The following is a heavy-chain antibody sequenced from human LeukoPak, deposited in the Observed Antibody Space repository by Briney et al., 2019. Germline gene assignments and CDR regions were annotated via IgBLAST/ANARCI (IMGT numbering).Heavy chain of an antibody. D-gene: IGHD1-26*01. CDR2: IYSGGST. CDR3: ARGLWSYYDN. J-gene: IGHJ4*02. Sequence: AGGSLRLSCAASGLTFSSYAMSWVRQAPGKGLEWVSVIYSGGSTYYADSVKGRFTISRDNSKNTLYLQMNSLRAEDTAVYYCARGLWSYYDNWGQGTLVTVSS. CDR1: GLTFSSYA. V-gene: IGHV3-66*01.